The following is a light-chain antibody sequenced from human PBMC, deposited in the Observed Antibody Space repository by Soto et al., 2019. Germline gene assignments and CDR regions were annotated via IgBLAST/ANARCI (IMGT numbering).Light chain of an antibody. CDR1: QSISSW. J-gene: IGKJ1*01. Sequence: DIQMTPSPSTLSASVGDRVTITCRASQSISSWLAWYQQKPGKAPKLLIYKASSLESGVPSRFSGSGSGTEFTLTISSLQPDDFATYYCQQYNSYSPWTFGQGTKVDIK. V-gene: IGKV1-5*03. CDR2: KAS. CDR3: QQYNSYSPWT.